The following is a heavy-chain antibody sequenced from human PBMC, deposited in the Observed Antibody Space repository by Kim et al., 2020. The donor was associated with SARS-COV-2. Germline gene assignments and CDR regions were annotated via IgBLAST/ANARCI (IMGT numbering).Heavy chain of an antibody. V-gene: IGHV4-39*07. CDR2: IHYIRHT. CDR1: GDSISSSSDY. CDR3: AKDQVYTNNRYVRWFDP. J-gene: IGHJ5*02. Sequence: SETLSLTCTVSGDSISSSSDYWGWIRQSPGKGLEWIGSIHYIRHTNYNPSLRSRVIISLDMSKNQFSLKLNSVTAADTAVYFCAKDQVYTNNRYVRWFDPWGQGTLVTVSS. D-gene: IGHD2-2*02.